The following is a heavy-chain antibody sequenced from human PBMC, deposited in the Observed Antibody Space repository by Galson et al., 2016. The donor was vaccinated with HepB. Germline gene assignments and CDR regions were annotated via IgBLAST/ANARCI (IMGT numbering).Heavy chain of an antibody. Sequence: FLWLSPHDSEFTNSALNICSLSQELSKKAQGSPWIQSSRETVYYGDPVKRRFGISRDNAKNSLFLQINSLRAEDTALYFCASSYYDHHYYFDHWGQGSLVTVSS. CDR1: EFTNSALN. CDR3: ASSYYDHHYYFDH. D-gene: IGHD3-22*01. V-gene: IGHV3-11*04. J-gene: IGHJ4*02. CDR2: IQSSRETV.